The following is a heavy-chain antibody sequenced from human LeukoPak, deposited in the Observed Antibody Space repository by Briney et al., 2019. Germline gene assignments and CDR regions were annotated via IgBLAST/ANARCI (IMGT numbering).Heavy chain of an antibody. CDR3: AICGVADPDY. D-gene: IGHD3-3*01. V-gene: IGHV3-9*01. Sequence: GGSLRLSCAASGFTFDDYAMHWVRQPPGKGLEWVSGISWNSGSIGYADSVKGRFTISRDNAKNSLYLQMNSLRAEDTALYYCAICGVADPDYWGQGTLVTVSS. CDR1: GFTFDDYA. J-gene: IGHJ4*02. CDR2: ISWNSGSI.